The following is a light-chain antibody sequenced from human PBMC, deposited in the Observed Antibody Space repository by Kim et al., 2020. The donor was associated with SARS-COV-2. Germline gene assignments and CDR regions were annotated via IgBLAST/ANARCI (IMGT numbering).Light chain of an antibody. V-gene: IGLV1-40*01. CDR2: GNS. Sequence: QRVTIACPGSSTHIGAAYDVRWYQQLPGTAPTLLFYGNSSPPAGVPDRFAGSNSGTPASLAITGLQAEDDADYCCQSYNSSLCGSVFGGGTQLTVL. J-gene: IGLJ2*01. CDR1: STHIGAAYD. CDR3: QSYNSSLCGSV.